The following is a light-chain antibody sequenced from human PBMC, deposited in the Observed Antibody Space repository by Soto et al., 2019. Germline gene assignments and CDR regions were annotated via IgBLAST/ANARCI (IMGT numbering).Light chain of an antibody. CDR2: DVS. V-gene: IGLV2-14*03. CDR3: VSFTVHYSYV. Sequence: QSVLTQPASVSGSPGQSITISCTGTSGDVGAYDXXXWYQQQKRKAPILVIYDVSRRTEGASDRFYGSKSGSTASMNISSLQAQDEADYYCVSFTVHYSYVFGTGTKVTVL. J-gene: IGLJ1*01. CDR1: SGDVGAYDX.